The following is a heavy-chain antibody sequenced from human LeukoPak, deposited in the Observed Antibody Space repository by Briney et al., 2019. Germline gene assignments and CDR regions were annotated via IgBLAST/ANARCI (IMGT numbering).Heavy chain of an antibody. CDR3: ARHYDFWSGPTPLDAFDI. D-gene: IGHD3-3*01. CDR2: IYYSGST. CDR1: GGSISSYY. J-gene: IGHJ3*02. Sequence: SETLSLTCTVSGGSISSYYWSWIRQPPGKGLEWIGYIYYSGSTNYSPSLKSRVTISVDTSKNQFSLKLSSVTAADTAVYYCARHYDFWSGPTPLDAFDIWGQGTMVTVSS. V-gene: IGHV4-59*08.